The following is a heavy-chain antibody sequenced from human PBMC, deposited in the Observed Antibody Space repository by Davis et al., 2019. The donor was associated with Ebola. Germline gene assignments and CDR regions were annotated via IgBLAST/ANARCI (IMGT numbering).Heavy chain of an antibody. CDR3: AKEVDDSSGYYLVGGMDV. V-gene: IGHV3-23*01. CDR1: GFTFSSYA. Sequence: GESLKISCAASGFTFSSYAMSWVRQAPGKGLEWVSAISGSGGSTYYADSVKGRFTISRDNSKNTLYLQMNSLRAEDTAVYYCAKEVDDSSGYYLVGGMDVWGKGTTVTVSS. CDR2: ISGSGGST. D-gene: IGHD3-22*01. J-gene: IGHJ6*04.